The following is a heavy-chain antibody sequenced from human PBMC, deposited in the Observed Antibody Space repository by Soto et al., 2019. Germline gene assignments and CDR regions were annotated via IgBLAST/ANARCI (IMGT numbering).Heavy chain of an antibody. J-gene: IGHJ6*02. CDR2: IYYSGST. D-gene: IGHD3-3*01. CDR1: GGSISSSSYY. Sequence: PSETLSLTCTVSGGSISSSSYYWGWIRQPPGKGLEWIGSIYYSGSTYYNPSLKSRVTISVDTSKNQFSLKLSSVTAADTAVYYCARHLYYFWSGYYGAPLYYYYGMDVWGQGTTVTVSS. V-gene: IGHV4-39*01. CDR3: ARHLYYFWSGYYGAPLYYYYGMDV.